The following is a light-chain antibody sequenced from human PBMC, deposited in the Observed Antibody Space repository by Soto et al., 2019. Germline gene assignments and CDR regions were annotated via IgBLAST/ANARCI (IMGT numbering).Light chain of an antibody. V-gene: IGKV3-20*01. CDR1: QSVGTNY. Sequence: EVVLTQSPGTLSLSPGERATLSCRASQSVGTNYLVWYQQKPGQAPRLLIYGSSNRATGIPDRFSGRASGTDFTLTISRVEPEDFAVDYCQKFGGSRWTFGQGTKVAIK. CDR3: QKFGGSRWT. CDR2: GSS. J-gene: IGKJ1*01.